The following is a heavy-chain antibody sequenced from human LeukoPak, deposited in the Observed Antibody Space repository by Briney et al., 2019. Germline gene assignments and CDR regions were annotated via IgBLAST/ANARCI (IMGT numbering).Heavy chain of an antibody. CDR2: IHTSGNT. CDR3: VRDWNRDYFDH. Sequence: SETLSLTCIVSGDSISSGSYYWTWLRQPAGKGLEWIGRIHTSGNTNYSPSLKSRVTISRDTSKNQFSLRLTSVTAADTAVYYCVRDWNRDYFDHWGQGTLVTVSS. CDR1: GDSISSGSYY. V-gene: IGHV4-61*02. D-gene: IGHD1-1*01. J-gene: IGHJ4*02.